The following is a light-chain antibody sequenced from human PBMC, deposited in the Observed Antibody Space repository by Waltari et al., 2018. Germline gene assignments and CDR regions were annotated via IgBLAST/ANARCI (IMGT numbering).Light chain of an antibody. Sequence: QTVVTQEPSLTVSPGGTVTLTCASSTGAVTSGHYANWFRQKSGQPPRALIYSTTEKHSCTPVRFSGSLLGGKAALTLSVVQPEDEAVYYCLLYFGGVQVFGGGTKLTVL. V-gene: IGLV7-43*01. CDR3: LLYFGGVQV. J-gene: IGLJ3*02. CDR1: TGAVTSGHY. CDR2: STT.